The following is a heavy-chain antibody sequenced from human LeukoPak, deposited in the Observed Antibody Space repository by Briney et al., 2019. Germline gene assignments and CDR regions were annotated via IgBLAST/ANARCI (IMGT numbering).Heavy chain of an antibody. V-gene: IGHV3-30*18. CDR2: ISYDGSKK. CDR3: AKEQYSGDYPRLFS. CDR1: GFTFSIYG. D-gene: IGHD4-17*01. Sequence: TGWALILSGEASGFTFSIYGMHSVRQAPSNGLEWVAFISYDGSKKYYADSVKGRFTISRENSKNTLDLQLNNLTGEDTAVYHCAKEQYSGDYPRLFSWGQGTLVTVSS. J-gene: IGHJ4*02.